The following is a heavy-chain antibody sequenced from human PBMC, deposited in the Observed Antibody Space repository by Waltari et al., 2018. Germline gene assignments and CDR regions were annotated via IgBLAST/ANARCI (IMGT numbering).Heavy chain of an antibody. V-gene: IGHV1-3*01. CDR1: GYTFTSYA. CDR3: ARVWVGDITMVQGVIDY. D-gene: IGHD3-10*01. CDR2: INAGNGNT. Sequence: QVQLVQSGAEVKKPGASVKVSCKASGYTFTSYARHWLRQAPGQRLEWMGWINAGNGNTKYSQKFQGRVTITRDTSASTAYMELSSLRSEDTAVYYCARVWVGDITMVQGVIDYWGQGTLVTVSS. J-gene: IGHJ4*02.